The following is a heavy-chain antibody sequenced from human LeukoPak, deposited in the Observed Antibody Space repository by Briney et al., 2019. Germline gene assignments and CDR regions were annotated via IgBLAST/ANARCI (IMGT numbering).Heavy chain of an antibody. Sequence: GGSLRLSCAASGFTFSSYGMHWVRQAPGKGLEWVAVISYDGSNKYCADSVKGRFTISRDNSKNTLYLQMNSLRAEDTAVYYCAKPREAVAGSDFDYWGQGTLVTVSS. D-gene: IGHD6-19*01. CDR1: GFTFSSYG. J-gene: IGHJ4*02. CDR2: ISYDGSNK. V-gene: IGHV3-30*18. CDR3: AKPREAVAGSDFDY.